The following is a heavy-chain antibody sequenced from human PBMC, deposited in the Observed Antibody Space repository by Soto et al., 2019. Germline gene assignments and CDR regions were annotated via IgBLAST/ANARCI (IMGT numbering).Heavy chain of an antibody. CDR3: TTDVSYLQCFFYAMDV. J-gene: IGHJ6*02. CDR1: GMTCSNYG. V-gene: IGHV3-33*05. CDR2: MSYDGSKK. Sequence: LRLTGGAAGMTCSNYGMNWDRDAPEKEQEGVAGMSYDGSKKYYADCEKGRFTSYRDNTKNTRYLQMNSLRAEDTAVYYWTTDVSYLQCFFYAMDVWGQATTVTLSS. D-gene: IGHD6-19*01.